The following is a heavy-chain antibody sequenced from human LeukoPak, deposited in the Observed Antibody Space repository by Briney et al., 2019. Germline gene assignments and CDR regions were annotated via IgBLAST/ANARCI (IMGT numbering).Heavy chain of an antibody. V-gene: IGHV3-11*05. Sequence: GGSLRLSCAASGFTFSGYYMSWIRQAPGQGLEWLSYISSSSTYTNYADSVKGRFSISRDNAKNSVYLQMNSLRAEDTAVYYCAREIPEQLVATDVWGQGTTVTVSS. CDR1: GFTFSGYY. CDR3: AREIPEQLVATDV. CDR2: ISSSSTYT. J-gene: IGHJ6*02. D-gene: IGHD6-13*01.